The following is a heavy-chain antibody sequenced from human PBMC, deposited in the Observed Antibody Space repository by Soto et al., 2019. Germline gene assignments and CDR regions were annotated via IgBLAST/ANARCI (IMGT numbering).Heavy chain of an antibody. V-gene: IGHV4-31*02. J-gene: IGHJ5*02. CDR2: IYYSGST. D-gene: IGHD5-12*01. CDR3: ARVTWLRGSWNLFDP. Sequence: NPGKGLEWIGYIYYSGSTYYNPSLKSRVTISVDTSKNQFSLKLSSVTAADTAVFYCARVTWLRGSWNLFDPWGQGTLVTVFS.